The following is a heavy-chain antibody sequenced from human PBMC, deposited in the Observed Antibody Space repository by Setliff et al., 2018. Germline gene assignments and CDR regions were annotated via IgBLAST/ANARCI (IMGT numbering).Heavy chain of an antibody. D-gene: IGHD3-10*01. CDR3: ARQSGSGSSPYFDF. Sequence: SETLSLTCIVSGGSVGSGSYYWSWIRQPAGKGLEWIGLIQSTANTYYNPAVRSRVTISPDTSKNQFSLKLTSVTAADTAVYYCARQSGSGSSPYFDFLGQGTLGTVSS. CDR1: GGSVGSGSYY. CDR2: IQSTANT. V-gene: IGHV4-61*02. J-gene: IGHJ4*02.